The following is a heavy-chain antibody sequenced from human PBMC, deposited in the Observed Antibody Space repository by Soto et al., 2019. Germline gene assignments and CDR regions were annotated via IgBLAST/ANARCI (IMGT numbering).Heavy chain of an antibody. J-gene: IGHJ6*03. CDR2: IYYTGSS. CDR1: GDSVTSHY. V-gene: IGHV4-59*08. Sequence: PSETLSLTCSFSGDSVTSHYLTWIRQSPEKGLEWIGYIYYTGSSHYNPSLKSRVTISVDTSKNQFSLKLSSVTAADTAVYYCATSMVRGVNYYYYYMDVWGKGTTVTVSS. CDR3: ATSMVRGVNYYYYYMDV. D-gene: IGHD3-10*01.